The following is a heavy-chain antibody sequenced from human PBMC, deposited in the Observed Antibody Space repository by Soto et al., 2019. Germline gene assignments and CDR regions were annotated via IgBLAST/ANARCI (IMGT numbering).Heavy chain of an antibody. CDR2: ISYDGSNK. V-gene: IGHV3-30-3*01. CDR3: ARQPFDSSGYFTWGYFDY. J-gene: IGHJ4*02. CDR1: GFTFSSYA. Sequence: QVQLVESGGGVVQPGRSLRLSCAASGFTFSSYAMHWVRQAPGKGLEWVAVISYDGSNKYYADSVKGRFTISRDNSKNKLYLQMNSLRAEDTAVYYCARQPFDSSGYFTWGYFDYWGQGTLVTVSS. D-gene: IGHD3-22*01.